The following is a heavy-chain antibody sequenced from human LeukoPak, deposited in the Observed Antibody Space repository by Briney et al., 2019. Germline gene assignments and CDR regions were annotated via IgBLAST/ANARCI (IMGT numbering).Heavy chain of an antibody. Sequence: GESLKISCKGSGYSFTSYWIGWVRQMPGKGLEWMGVIYPGDSDTRYSPSFQGQVTISADKPISTAYLQWSSLKASDTAMYYCARQLEYCGGDCYRKNWFDPWGQGTLVTVSS. D-gene: IGHD2-21*02. V-gene: IGHV5-51*01. CDR1: GYSFTSYW. CDR2: IYPGDSDT. CDR3: ARQLEYCGGDCYRKNWFDP. J-gene: IGHJ5*02.